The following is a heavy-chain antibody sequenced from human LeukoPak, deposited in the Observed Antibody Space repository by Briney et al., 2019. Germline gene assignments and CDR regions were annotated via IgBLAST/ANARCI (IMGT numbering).Heavy chain of an antibody. CDR1: GFTFSSYW. J-gene: IGHJ3*02. CDR2: LNSDGSST. Sequence: PGGSLRLSCAASGFTFSSYWMHWVRQAPGKGLVWVSRLNSDGSSTSYADSVKGRFTISRDNAKNTLYLQMNSLRAEDTAVYYCARGGAYRYGPLDIWGQGTMVTVSS. D-gene: IGHD5-18*01. V-gene: IGHV3-74*01. CDR3: ARGGAYRYGPLDI.